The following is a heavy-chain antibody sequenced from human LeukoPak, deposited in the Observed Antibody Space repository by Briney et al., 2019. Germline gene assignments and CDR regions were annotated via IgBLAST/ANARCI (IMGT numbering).Heavy chain of an antibody. J-gene: IGHJ4*02. Sequence: GGSLRLSCAASGFTFSSYGTHWVRQAPGKGLEWVAVIRYVGSSKYYADSVRGRFTISRADSRDTLYLQMDGLRAEAPAVSYCAKSERLWERVMCSFDYWGQGTLVTVSS. CDR3: AKSERLWERVMCSFDY. CDR2: IRYVGSSK. D-gene: IGHD3-16*01. V-gene: IGHV3-30*02. CDR1: GFTFSSYG.